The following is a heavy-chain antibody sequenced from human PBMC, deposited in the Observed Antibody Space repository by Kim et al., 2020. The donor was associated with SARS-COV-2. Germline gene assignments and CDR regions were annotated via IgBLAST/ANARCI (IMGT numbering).Heavy chain of an antibody. J-gene: IGHJ3*02. Sequence: YVDSVKGRFTISRDNAKNSLYLQMNSLRAEDTAVYYCARDEWLGLGAFDIWGQGTMVTVSS. D-gene: IGHD6-19*01. V-gene: IGHV3-7*01. CDR3: ARDEWLGLGAFDI.